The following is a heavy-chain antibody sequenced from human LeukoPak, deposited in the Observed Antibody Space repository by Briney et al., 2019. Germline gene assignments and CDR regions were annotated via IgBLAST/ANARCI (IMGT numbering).Heavy chain of an antibody. J-gene: IGHJ4*02. CDR1: GFSLSSKY. Sequence: GGSLRLSCAASGFSLSSKYTSWVRQPAGKGLEWVSVIYSGGTTFYADSVKGRFTISRDNSKNTLYLQMNSLRPDDTAVYYCTKLKGWYGDGYFDSWGPGTLVTVSS. D-gene: IGHD6-19*01. V-gene: IGHV3-53*01. CDR3: TKLKGWYGDGYFDS. CDR2: IYSGGTT.